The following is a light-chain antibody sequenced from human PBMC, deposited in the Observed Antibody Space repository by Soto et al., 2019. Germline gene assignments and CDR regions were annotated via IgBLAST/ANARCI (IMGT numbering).Light chain of an antibody. CDR1: ETVATN. V-gene: IGKV3-15*01. CDR3: QQYLEWPPMT. Sequence: EVVMTQCEATLSVSPGEGATLSCRASETVATNLAWYQQKPGQAPRLLISGASTRAAGISDRFRGSGSGTEFTLTISSLRSEDSAIYYCQQYLEWPPMTFGQGTMA. CDR2: GAS. J-gene: IGKJ1*01.